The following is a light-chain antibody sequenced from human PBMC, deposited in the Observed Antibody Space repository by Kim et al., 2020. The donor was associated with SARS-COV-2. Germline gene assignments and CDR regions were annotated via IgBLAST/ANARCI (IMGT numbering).Light chain of an antibody. V-gene: IGKV3-15*01. CDR1: QTVSTN. Sequence: VSLGETATLSCRASQTVSTNLAWYQQKPGQPPRLLIYGASNRATGVPARFTGSGSGTEFTLTISGLQSEDFALYSCQHYNDWPPYSFGPGTKLEI. CDR2: GAS. J-gene: IGKJ2*01. CDR3: QHYNDWPPYS.